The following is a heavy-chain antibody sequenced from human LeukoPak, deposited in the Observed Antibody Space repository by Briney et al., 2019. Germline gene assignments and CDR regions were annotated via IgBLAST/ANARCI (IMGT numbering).Heavy chain of an antibody. V-gene: IGHV3-21*01. CDR2: ISSSSSYI. D-gene: IGHD6-6*01. CDR3: APQYSSSSPFDY. CDR1: GFTFSSYS. Sequence: GGSLRLSCAASGFTFSSYSMNWVRQAPGKGLEWVSSISSSSSYIYYVDSVKGRFTISRDNAKNSLYLQMNSLRAEDTAVYYCAPQYSSSSPFDYWGQGTLVTVSS. J-gene: IGHJ4*02.